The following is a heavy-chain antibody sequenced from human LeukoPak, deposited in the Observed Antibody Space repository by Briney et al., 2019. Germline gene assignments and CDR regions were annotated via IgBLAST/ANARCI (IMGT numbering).Heavy chain of an antibody. CDR2: INPNGGTT. CDR3: GRGNYYDSSAYYLDY. J-gene: IGHJ4*02. D-gene: IGHD3-22*01. Sequence: ASVMVSCKTSGYIFITHYMHWVRQAPGQGLEWMGVINPNGGTTNYPQKFQGRVTMTTDSSTSTVYMELSSLTSEDTALYYCGRGNYYDSSAYYLDYWGQGTLVTVSS. V-gene: IGHV1-46*01. CDR1: GYIFITHY.